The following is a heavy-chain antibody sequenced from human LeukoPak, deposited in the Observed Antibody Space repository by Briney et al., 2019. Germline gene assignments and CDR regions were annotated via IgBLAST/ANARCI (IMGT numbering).Heavy chain of an antibody. D-gene: IGHD3-3*01. CDR2: ISGSGGST. J-gene: IGHJ1*01. V-gene: IGHV3-23*01. CDR1: GFTFSSYA. CDR3: ATSHPPITIFGVVTPRYFQH. Sequence: GGSLRLSCAASGFTFSSYAISWVRQAPGKGLEWVSAISGSGGSTYYADSVKGRFTISRDNSKNTLYLQMNSLRAEDTAVYYCATSHPPITIFGVVTPRYFQHWGQGTLVTVSS.